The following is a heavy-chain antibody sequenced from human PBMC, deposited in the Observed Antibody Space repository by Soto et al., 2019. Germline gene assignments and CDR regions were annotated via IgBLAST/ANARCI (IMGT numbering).Heavy chain of an antibody. CDR1: GFTFSSYA. D-gene: IGHD6-19*01. CDR2: FSSTSSYT. J-gene: IGHJ4*02. V-gene: IGHV3-21*01. CDR3: ARDLALAGNY. Sequence: GGSLRLSCAASGFTFSSYAMNWVRQTQEKGLEWVSSFSSTSSYTHYSDSVKGRFTISRDNANNSLFLQMNSLRAEDTATYYCARDLALAGNYWGQGVLVTVSS.